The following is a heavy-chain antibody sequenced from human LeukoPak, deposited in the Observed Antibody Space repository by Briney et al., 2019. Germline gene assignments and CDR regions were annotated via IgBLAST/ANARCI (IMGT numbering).Heavy chain of an antibody. D-gene: IGHD6-6*01. CDR2: INPNSGGT. Sequence: ASVKVSCKASGYTFTGYYMHWVRQAPGQGLEWMGWINPNSGGTNYAQKFQGRVTMTRDTSISTAYMELSRLRSDDTAVYYCARRSAPKGAFDIWGQGTMVTVSS. J-gene: IGHJ3*02. V-gene: IGHV1-2*02. CDR3: ARRSAPKGAFDI. CDR1: GYTFTGYY.